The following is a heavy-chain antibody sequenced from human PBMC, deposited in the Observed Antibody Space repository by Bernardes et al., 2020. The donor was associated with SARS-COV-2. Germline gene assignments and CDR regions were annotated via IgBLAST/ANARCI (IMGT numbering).Heavy chain of an antibody. D-gene: IGHD6-19*01. V-gene: IGHV4-34*01. Sequence: SETLSLTCAVYGGSFSGYYWSWLRQPPGKGLEWIGEINHRGSTTYNPSFHSRVSISVDTSKSQFSLKLISVTAADTAVYYCASSGWYRGYWGWGTLVTVSS. CDR3: ASSGWYRGY. J-gene: IGHJ4*02. CDR2: INHRGST. CDR1: GGSFSGYY.